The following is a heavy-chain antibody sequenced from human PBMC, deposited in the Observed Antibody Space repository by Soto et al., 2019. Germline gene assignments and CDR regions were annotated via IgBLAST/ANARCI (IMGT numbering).Heavy chain of an antibody. V-gene: IGHV3-23*01. J-gene: IGHJ4*02. CDR2: ISNSGRST. D-gene: IGHD3-3*01. CDR1: GFTFNSYA. Sequence: PGGSLRLSCAASGFTFNSYAMSWVRQAPGKGLEWVSHISNSGRSTKYADSVKGRFTISRDNSKNTLYLQMNSLRAEDTAIYYCAKDALAYYDFWSWGQGTLVTVSS. CDR3: AKDALAYYDFWS.